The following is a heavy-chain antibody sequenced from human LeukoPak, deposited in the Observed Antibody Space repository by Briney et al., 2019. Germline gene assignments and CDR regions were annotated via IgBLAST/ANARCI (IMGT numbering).Heavy chain of an antibody. V-gene: IGHV3-48*01. CDR1: GFTFSSYS. D-gene: IGHD3-22*01. CDR2: ISSSSSTI. J-gene: IGHJ4*02. CDR3: ARGTHYYYDSSGALY. Sequence: GGSLRLSCAASGFTFSSYSMNWVRQAPGKGLERVSYISSSSSTIYYADSVKGRFTISRDNAKNSLHLQMNGLRAEDTAVYYCARGTHYYYDSSGALYWGEGTLVTVSS.